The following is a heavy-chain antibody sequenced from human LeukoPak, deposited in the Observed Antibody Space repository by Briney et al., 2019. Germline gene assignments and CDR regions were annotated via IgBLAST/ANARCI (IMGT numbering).Heavy chain of an antibody. CDR2: ISGSGGST. CDR1: GCTLSSYA. CDR3: ARAREIVATTYFDS. V-gene: IGHV3-23*01. D-gene: IGHD5-12*01. Sequence: PGGSLRLSCAAAGCTLSSYATSWVRPAPGKRLEWVSAISGSGGSTYYADSVKGRFTIARDNSKNTLNLQMNSLRAEDTAVYYCARAREIVATTYFDSWGQGTLVTVSS. J-gene: IGHJ4*02.